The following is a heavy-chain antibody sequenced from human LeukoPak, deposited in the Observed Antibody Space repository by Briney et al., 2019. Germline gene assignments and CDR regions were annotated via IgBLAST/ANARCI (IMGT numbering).Heavy chain of an antibody. CDR1: GGSFSGYY. CDR2: INHSGST. J-gene: IGHJ3*02. Sequence: PSETLSLTCAVYGGSFSGYYWSWIRQPPGKGLEWIGEINHSGSTNYNPSLKSRVTISVDTSKNQFSLKLSSVTAADTAVYYCARGHRKAFDIWGQGTMVTVSS. V-gene: IGHV4-34*01. CDR3: ARGHRKAFDI.